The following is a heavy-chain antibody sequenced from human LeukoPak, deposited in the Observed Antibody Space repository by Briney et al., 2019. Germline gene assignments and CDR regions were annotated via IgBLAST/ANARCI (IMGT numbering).Heavy chain of an antibody. D-gene: IGHD2-2*01. V-gene: IGHV4-61*02. J-gene: IGHJ3*02. CDR2: IYTSGST. Sequence: SQTLSLTCTVSGGSISSSSYYWSWIRQPAGKGLEWIGRIYTSGSTNYNLSLKSRVTISVDTSKNQFSLKVSSVTAADTAVYYCARDACSSTSCSDAFDIWGQGTMVTVSS. CDR1: GGSISSSSYY. CDR3: ARDACSSTSCSDAFDI.